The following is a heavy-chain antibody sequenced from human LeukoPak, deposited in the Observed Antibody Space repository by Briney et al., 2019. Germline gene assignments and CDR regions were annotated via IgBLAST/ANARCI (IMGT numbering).Heavy chain of an antibody. D-gene: IGHD6-19*01. Sequence: ASVKVSCKASGYRFTSYGICWMRQAPGQGLEWMGWISTYSGNTNHAERLQGRVTMTTDTSTSTAYMEMRSLRSDDTAIYYCAREAGTVGNDYWGQGTLVTVSS. CDR1: GYRFTSYG. CDR2: ISTYSGNT. CDR3: AREAGTVGNDY. V-gene: IGHV1-18*01. J-gene: IGHJ4*02.